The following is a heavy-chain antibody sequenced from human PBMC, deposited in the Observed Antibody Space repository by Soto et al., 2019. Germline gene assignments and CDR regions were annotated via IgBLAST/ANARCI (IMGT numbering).Heavy chain of an antibody. Sequence: EVQLLESGGGLVQPGGSLRLSCAASGFTFSSYAMSWVRQAPGKGLEWVSAISGSGGSTYYADSVKGRFTISRDNSKNTLYLQMNSLRAEDMAVYYCARPGNYYYYMDVWGKGTTVTVSS. CDR2: ISGSGGST. V-gene: IGHV3-23*01. CDR1: GFTFSSYA. CDR3: ARPGNYYYYMDV. D-gene: IGHD6-13*01. J-gene: IGHJ6*03.